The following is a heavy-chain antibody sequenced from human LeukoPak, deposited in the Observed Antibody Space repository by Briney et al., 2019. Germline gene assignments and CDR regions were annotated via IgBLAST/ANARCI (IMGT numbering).Heavy chain of an antibody. CDR2: ISRSSSTI. D-gene: IGHD6-13*01. CDR3: AKSFGYSRSWFDY. V-gene: IGHV3-48*01. CDR1: GFTFSSYS. J-gene: IGHJ4*02. Sequence: GGSLRLSCAASGFTFSSYSMNWVRQAPGKGLEWVSYISRSSSTIYYADSVKGRFTISRDNSKNTLYLQMNSLRAEDTAVYYCAKSFGYSRSWFDYWGQGTPVTVSS.